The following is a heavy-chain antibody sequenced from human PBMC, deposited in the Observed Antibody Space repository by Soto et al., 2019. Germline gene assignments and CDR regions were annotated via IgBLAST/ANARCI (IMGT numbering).Heavy chain of an antibody. CDR1: GFTFSSYG. Sequence: QVQLVESGGGVVQPGRSLRLSCAASGFTFSSYGMHWVRQAPGKGLEWVSVISYDGSNKYYADSVKGRFTISRDNSKNTLYLQMNSLRAEDTAVYYCAKGHFIAAAGHFDYCGQGTLVTVSS. CDR3: AKGHFIAAAGHFDY. V-gene: IGHV3-30*18. CDR2: ISYDGSNK. J-gene: IGHJ4*02. D-gene: IGHD6-13*01.